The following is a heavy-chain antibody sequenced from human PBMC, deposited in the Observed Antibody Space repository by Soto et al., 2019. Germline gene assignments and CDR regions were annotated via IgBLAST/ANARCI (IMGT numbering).Heavy chain of an antibody. CDR2: ISYDGSNK. CDR1: GFTFSSYG. Sequence: GGSLRLSCAASGFTFSSYGMHWVRQAPGKGLEWVAVISYDGSNKYYADSVKGRFTISRDNSKNTLYLQMNSLRAEDTAVYYCAKDNVLLWFGELFHWGQGTLVTVSS. D-gene: IGHD3-10*01. V-gene: IGHV3-30*18. J-gene: IGHJ4*02. CDR3: AKDNVLLWFGELFH.